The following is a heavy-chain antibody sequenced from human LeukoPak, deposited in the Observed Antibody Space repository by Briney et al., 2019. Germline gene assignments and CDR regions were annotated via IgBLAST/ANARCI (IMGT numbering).Heavy chain of an antibody. V-gene: IGHV4-4*07. CDR2: IYTSGST. D-gene: IGHD3-22*01. CDR1: GGSFSGYY. CDR3: ARDRYYYDSSGYYYLDY. J-gene: IGHJ4*02. Sequence: KSSETLSLTCAVYGGSFSGYYWSWIRQPAGKGLEWIGRIYTSGSTNYNPSLKSRVTMSVDTSKNQFSLKLSSVTAADTAVYYCARDRYYYDSSGYYYLDYWGQGTLVTVSS.